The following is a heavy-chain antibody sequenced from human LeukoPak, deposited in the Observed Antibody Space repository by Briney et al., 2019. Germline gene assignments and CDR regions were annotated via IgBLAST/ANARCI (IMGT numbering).Heavy chain of an antibody. J-gene: IGHJ4*02. CDR3: TFISPTVTTVRFDY. CDR2: IRSKADNYAT. Sequence: GGSLRLSCAASGFSFSGSAMHWVRQASGKGLEWLGRIRSKADNYATAYAASVKGRFTISRDDSKNTAYLQMNSLKTEDTAVYYCTFISPTVTTVRFDYWGQGTLVTVSS. D-gene: IGHD4-11*01. V-gene: IGHV3-73*01. CDR1: GFSFSGSA.